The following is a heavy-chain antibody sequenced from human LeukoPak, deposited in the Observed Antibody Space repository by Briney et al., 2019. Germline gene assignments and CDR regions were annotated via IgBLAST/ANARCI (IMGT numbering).Heavy chain of an antibody. CDR3: ARRWNYGRNYYIDV. J-gene: IGHJ6*03. D-gene: IGHD1-7*01. V-gene: IGHV4-34*01. CDR2: INDNGRA. CDR1: GGSFSNYY. Sequence: SETLSLTCAVYGGSFSNYYWNWIRQPPGKGLEWLGEINDNGRANYNPSLMSRVTVSVDTSNNQFSLRLTSVTATDTAVYYCARRWNYGRNYYIDVWGKGATVTVSS.